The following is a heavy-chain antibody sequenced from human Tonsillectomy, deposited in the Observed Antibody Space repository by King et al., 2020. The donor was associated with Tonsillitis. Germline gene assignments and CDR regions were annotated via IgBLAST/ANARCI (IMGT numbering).Heavy chain of an antibody. J-gene: IGHJ4*02. V-gene: IGHV3-30*03. Sequence: VQLVESGGGVVQPGRSLRLSCAASGFTFRSFGMHWVRQAPGKGLEWLAVISYDGSNKNYADSMKGRFTISRDNSKNTLYLHMNSLRAEDTAVYYCARGAQELDYWGQGTLVTVSS. CDR2: ISYDGSNK. CDR3: ARGAQELDY. CDR1: GFTFRSFG.